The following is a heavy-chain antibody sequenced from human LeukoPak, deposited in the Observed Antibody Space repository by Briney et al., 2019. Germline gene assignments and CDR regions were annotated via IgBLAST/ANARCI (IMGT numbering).Heavy chain of an antibody. CDR1: GGSISSCY. CDR2: IYYSGST. D-gene: IGHD3-10*01. CDR3: ARDPYYYGSGSYNFHYGMDV. V-gene: IGHV4-59*01. Sequence: SETLSLTCTVSGGSISSCYWSWIRQPPGKGLEWIGYIYYSGSTNYNPSLKSRVTISVDTSKNQFSLKLSSVTAADTAVYYCARDPYYYGSGSYNFHYGMDVWGQGTTVTVSS. J-gene: IGHJ6*02.